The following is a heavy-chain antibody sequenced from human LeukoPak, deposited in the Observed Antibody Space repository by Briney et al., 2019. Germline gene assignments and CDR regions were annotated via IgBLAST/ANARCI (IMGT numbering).Heavy chain of an antibody. D-gene: IGHD3-10*01. CDR2: MKQDRNDK. CDR3: VVWLVELNP. V-gene: IGHV3-7*03. Sequence: GGSLRLSCAASGFMFSYHWMSWVRQAPGKGLEFVAHMKQDRNDKYYVDSVNGRFTISGDNARNSLYLQMNSLRVEDTAVYYCVVWLVELNPWGQGTLVTVSS. CDR1: GFMFSYHW. J-gene: IGHJ5*02.